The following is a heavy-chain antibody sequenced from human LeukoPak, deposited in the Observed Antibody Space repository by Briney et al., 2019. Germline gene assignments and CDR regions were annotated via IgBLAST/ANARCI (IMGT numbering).Heavy chain of an antibody. J-gene: IGHJ5*02. CDR2: IYYSGST. V-gene: IGHV4-61*01. D-gene: IGHD2-15*01. CDR3: ARALGYCSGGSCTRGYNWFDP. Sequence: PSETLSLTCTVSGGSVSSGSYYWSWIRQPPGKGLEWIGYIYYSGSTNYNPSLKSRVTISVDTSKNQFSLKLSSVTTADTAVYYCARALGYCSGGSCTRGYNWFDPWGQGTLVTVPS. CDR1: GGSVSSGSYY.